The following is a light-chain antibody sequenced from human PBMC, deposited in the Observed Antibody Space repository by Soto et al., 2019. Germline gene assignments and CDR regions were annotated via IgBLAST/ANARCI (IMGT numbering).Light chain of an antibody. Sequence: QFALTQPPSVIGAPGQRVTISCTGNNSNIGAGSGVNWYQQSPDKAPKLLIYANTHRPSGVPDRFSGSPSATSASLAITGLQTQDEADHYCQSFHSSLTGLIFGGGTKLTV. V-gene: IGLV1-40*01. J-gene: IGLJ2*01. CDR3: QSFHSSLTGLI. CDR2: ANT. CDR1: NSNIGAGSG.